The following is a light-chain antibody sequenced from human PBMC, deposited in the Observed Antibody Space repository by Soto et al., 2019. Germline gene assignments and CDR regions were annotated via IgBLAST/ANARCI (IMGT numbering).Light chain of an antibody. J-gene: IGKJ4*01. CDR2: DAY. V-gene: IGKV1-5*01. CDR1: QSIRSW. Sequence: IQINQSPSILSASVGDRLSITCRASQSIRSWLAWYQQKPGKAPKLLIYDAYSLESGVPSGFSGRRSGTEFTLTIAGLQPEDFATYYCQQVNVYPSTFGGGTKVDIK. CDR3: QQVNVYPST.